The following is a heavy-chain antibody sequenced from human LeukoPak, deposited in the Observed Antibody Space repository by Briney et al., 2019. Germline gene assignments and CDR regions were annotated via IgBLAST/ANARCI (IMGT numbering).Heavy chain of an antibody. CDR1: GYTFTGYY. Sequence: ASVKVSCKASGYTFTGYYMRWVRQAPGQGLEWMGWINPNSGGTNYAQKFQGRVTMTRDTSISTAYMELSRLRSDDTAVYYCARARSPTVTTVLSDYWGQGTLVTVSS. D-gene: IGHD4-17*01. V-gene: IGHV1-2*02. J-gene: IGHJ4*02. CDR3: ARARSPTVTTVLSDY. CDR2: INPNSGGT.